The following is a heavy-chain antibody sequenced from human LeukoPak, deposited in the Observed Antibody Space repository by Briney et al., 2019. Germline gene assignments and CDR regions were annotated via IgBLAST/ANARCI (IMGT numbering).Heavy chain of an antibody. CDR1: GGSFSGYY. CDR3: ARLMDTAMVPWYFDL. CDR2: INHSGST. J-gene: IGHJ2*01. D-gene: IGHD5-18*01. V-gene: IGHV4-34*01. Sequence: PSETLSLTCAVYGGSFSGYYWSWIRQPPGKGLEWIGEINHSGSTNYNPSLKSRVTISVDTSKNQFSLKLSSVTAADTAVYYCARLMDTAMVPWYFDLWGRGTLVTVSS.